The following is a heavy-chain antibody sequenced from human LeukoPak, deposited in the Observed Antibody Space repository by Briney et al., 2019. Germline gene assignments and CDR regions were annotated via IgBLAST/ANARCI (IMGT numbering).Heavy chain of an antibody. V-gene: IGHV1-69*01. D-gene: IGHD6-13*01. CDR2: IIPIFGTA. CDR1: GGTFSSYT. CDR3: ARSPRIAAASFDI. J-gene: IGHJ3*02. Sequence: SVKVSCKASGGTFSSYTISWVRQAPGQGLEWMGGIIPIFGTANYAQKFQGRVTITADESTSTAYMELSSLRSEDTAVYYCARSPRIAAASFDIWGQGTMVTVSS.